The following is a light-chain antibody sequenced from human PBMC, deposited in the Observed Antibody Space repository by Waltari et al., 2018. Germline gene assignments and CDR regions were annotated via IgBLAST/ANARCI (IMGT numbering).Light chain of an antibody. V-gene: IGKV3-11*01. Sequence: EIVLTQSPGTLSVSQGETATPSCRASQAVSNYLGWYQQKPGQPPRLLINDASNRAPGVPARFSGSGSGTDFTLTISSLEPEDFGVYYCQQRVSWPVTFGQGTKLEIK. J-gene: IGKJ2*01. CDR1: QAVSNY. CDR3: QQRVSWPVT. CDR2: DAS.